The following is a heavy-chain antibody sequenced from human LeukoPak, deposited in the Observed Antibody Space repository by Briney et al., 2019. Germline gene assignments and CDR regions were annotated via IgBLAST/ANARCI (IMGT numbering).Heavy chain of an antibody. V-gene: IGHV5-51*01. Sequence: GKSLKISCRGLGTSFTTYWIGGWPRIPGKGWGGWGIIYPGDSDTRYSPSFQGQVTISADKSITTAYLQWSSLKASDTAMYYCARSLFPGYLYGMDVWGQGTTVTVSS. CDR2: IYPGDSDT. CDR1: GTSFTTYW. CDR3: ARSLFPGYLYGMDV. D-gene: IGHD1-1*01. J-gene: IGHJ6*02.